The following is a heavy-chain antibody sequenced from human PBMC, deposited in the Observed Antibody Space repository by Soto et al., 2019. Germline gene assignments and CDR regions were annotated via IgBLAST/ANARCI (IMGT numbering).Heavy chain of an antibody. V-gene: IGHV3-74*01. CDR2: IKYDGSDT. Sequence: EVRLVESGGGLAQPGGSLRLSCAASGFTFSSHWLHWARQAPGKGLVWVSRIKYDGSDTGYADSVKGRFSISRDNAENTVYLQMNSLRGEDSAVYYCGRGFVGHYGVDVWGQGTTVIVSS. J-gene: IGHJ6*02. CDR1: GFTFSSHW. D-gene: IGHD3-3*01. CDR3: GRGFVGHYGVDV.